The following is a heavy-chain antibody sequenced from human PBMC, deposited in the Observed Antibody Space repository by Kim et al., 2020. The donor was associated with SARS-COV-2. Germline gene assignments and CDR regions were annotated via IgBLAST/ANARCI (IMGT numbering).Heavy chain of an antibody. J-gene: IGHJ4*02. CDR3: ALMRGSGWEDDY. Sequence: DYAVSVKSRITINPDTSKNQFSLQLNSVTPEDTAVYYCALMRGSGWEDDYWGQGTLVTVSS. D-gene: IGHD6-19*01. V-gene: IGHV6-1*01.